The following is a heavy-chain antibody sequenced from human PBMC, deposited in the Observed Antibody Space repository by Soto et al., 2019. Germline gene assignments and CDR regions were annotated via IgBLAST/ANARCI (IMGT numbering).Heavy chain of an antibody. CDR1: GFTFSSYS. V-gene: IGHV3-48*01. J-gene: IGHJ4*02. D-gene: IGHD5-12*01. Sequence: HPGGSLRLSCAASGFTFSSYSMNWVRQAPGKGLEWLSYISSSSSTIYYADSVKGRFTISRDNAKSALYLQMSSLRAEDTAIYYCARNTHNGYADSWGQGTLVTVSS. CDR2: ISSSSSTI. CDR3: ARNTHNGYADS.